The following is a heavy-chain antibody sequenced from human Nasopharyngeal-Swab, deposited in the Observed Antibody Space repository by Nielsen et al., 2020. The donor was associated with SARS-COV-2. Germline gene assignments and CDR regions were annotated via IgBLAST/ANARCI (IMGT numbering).Heavy chain of an antibody. J-gene: IGHJ4*02. Sequence: GESLKISCAASGFTFSSYAMHWVRQAPGKGLEWVAVISYDGSNKYYADSVKGRFTISRDNSKNTPYLQMNSLRAEDTAVYYCARDPRKSVVPAAMMWDWGQGTLVTVSS. CDR2: ISYDGSNK. CDR1: GFTFSSYA. CDR3: ARDPRKSVVPAAMMWD. V-gene: IGHV3-30-3*01. D-gene: IGHD2-2*01.